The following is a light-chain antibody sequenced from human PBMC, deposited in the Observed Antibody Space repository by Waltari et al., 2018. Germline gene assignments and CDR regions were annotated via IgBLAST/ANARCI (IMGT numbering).Light chain of an antibody. CDR3: QQYPRT. Sequence: DIQMTQSPSTLSPSVGDRVTITCRASQSISSWLAWYQQKPGKAPKLLIYKASSLESGVPSRFSGSGSGTEFTLTISSLQPDDFATYYCQQYPRTFGQGTKVEIK. CDR1: QSISSW. V-gene: IGKV1-5*03. J-gene: IGKJ1*01. CDR2: KAS.